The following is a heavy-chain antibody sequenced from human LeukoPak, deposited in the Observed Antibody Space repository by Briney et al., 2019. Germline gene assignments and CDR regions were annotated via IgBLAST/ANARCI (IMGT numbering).Heavy chain of an antibody. CDR3: ARITYYYDSSATKEAFDI. Sequence: SETLSPTCTVSGGSISSSYYYWGWIRQPPGKGLEWIGSIYSSGSTYYNPSLKSRVTISVDTSKNQFSLKLTSVTAADTAVYYCARITYYYDSSATKEAFDIWGQGTMVTVSS. CDR2: IYSSGST. CDR1: GGSISSSYYY. V-gene: IGHV4-39*01. J-gene: IGHJ3*02. D-gene: IGHD3-22*01.